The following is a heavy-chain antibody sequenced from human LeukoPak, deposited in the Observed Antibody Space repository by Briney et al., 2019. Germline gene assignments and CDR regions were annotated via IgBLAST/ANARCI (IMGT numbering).Heavy chain of an antibody. D-gene: IGHD4-17*01. V-gene: IGHV1-2*04. CDR1: GYTFTGYY. J-gene: IGHJ3*02. CDR2: INPNSGGT. CDR3: ARDGGRTTVTTDRDAFDI. Sequence: ASVKVSCRASGYTFTGYYMHWVRQAPGQGLEWMGWINPNSGGTNYAQKFQGWVTMTRDTSISTAYMELSRLRSDDTAVYYCARDGGRTTVTTDRDAFDIWGQGTMVTVSS.